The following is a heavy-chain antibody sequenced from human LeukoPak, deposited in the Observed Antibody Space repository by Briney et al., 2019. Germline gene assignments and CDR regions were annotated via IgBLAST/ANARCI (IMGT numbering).Heavy chain of an antibody. D-gene: IGHD4-23*01. Sequence: GESLKISCKASGYILTTYWIGWVRQMPGKGLEWMGIIYPDDSDTRYSPSFQGQVTISADKSISTAYLQWSSLKASDTAMYYCASLIYGGNSALNWGQGTLVTVSS. CDR1: GYILTTYW. CDR2: IYPDDSDT. J-gene: IGHJ4*02. CDR3: ASLIYGGNSALN. V-gene: IGHV5-51*01.